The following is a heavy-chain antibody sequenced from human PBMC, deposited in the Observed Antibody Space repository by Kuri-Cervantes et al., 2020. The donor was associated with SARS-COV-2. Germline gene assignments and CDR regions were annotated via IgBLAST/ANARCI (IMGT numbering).Heavy chain of an antibody. V-gene: IGHV4-59*01. J-gene: IGHJ4*02. CDR2: IYYSGST. D-gene: IGHD6-19*01. CDR1: GGSISSYY. Sequence: SETPSLTCTVSGGSISSYYWSWIRQPPGKGLEWIGYIYYSGSTNYNPSLKSRVTISVDTSKNQFSLKLSSVTAADTAVYYCAGEQWLGPFDYWGQGTLVTVSS. CDR3: AGEQWLGPFDY.